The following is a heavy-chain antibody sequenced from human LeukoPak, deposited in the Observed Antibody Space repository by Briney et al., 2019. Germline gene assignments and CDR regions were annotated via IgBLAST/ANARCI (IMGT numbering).Heavy chain of an antibody. CDR2: ISTYNDNT. V-gene: IGHV1-18*01. Sequence: EASVKVSCKTSGYTFTSYGMSWVRQAPGQRLEWTGWISTYNDNTNYAQKFRGRVTMTTDTSTSTVYMELRSLRSDDTAIYYCARQVDTTMALPDYWGQGTLVTVSS. D-gene: IGHD5-18*01. CDR1: GYTFTSYG. CDR3: ARQVDTTMALPDY. J-gene: IGHJ4*02.